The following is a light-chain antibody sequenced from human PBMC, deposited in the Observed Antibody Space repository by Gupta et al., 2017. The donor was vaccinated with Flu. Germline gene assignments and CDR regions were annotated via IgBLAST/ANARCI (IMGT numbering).Light chain of an antibody. CDR2: AAS. V-gene: IGKV1-39*01. Sequence: DIQMTQAPSSLSASVGDRVTITCRASQNIDTDLSWFQQKPGGAPRLLISAASTLRSRVPSRFSGSGSGTKFTLTITSRQPEDIGTYCCQQEDNFPYVFGQGTKLEIK. CDR3: QQEDNFPYV. CDR1: QNIDTD. J-gene: IGKJ2*01.